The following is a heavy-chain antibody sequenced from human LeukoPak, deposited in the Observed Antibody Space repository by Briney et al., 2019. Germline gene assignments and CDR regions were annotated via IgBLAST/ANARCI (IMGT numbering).Heavy chain of an antibody. V-gene: IGHV3-53*01. D-gene: IGHD2-15*01. Sequence: GGSLRLSCAASGFTVSSNYMSWVRQAPGKGLEWVSVIYSGGSTYYADSVKGRSTISRDNSKNTLYLQMNSLRAEDTAVYYCARDIVVVVAPPEDYYYMDVWGKGTTVTVSS. CDR1: GFTVSSNY. J-gene: IGHJ6*03. CDR3: ARDIVVVVAPPEDYYYMDV. CDR2: IYSGGST.